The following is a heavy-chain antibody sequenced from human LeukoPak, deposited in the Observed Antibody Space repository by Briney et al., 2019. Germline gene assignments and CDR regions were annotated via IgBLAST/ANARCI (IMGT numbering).Heavy chain of an antibody. Sequence: GASVKASCKTSGYSFTSYGISWVRQAPGQGLEWMGWISAYNGNTNYAQKVQGRVTMTTDTSTSTAYMELRSLRSDDTAVYYCARDRWYSRNWNDAVDIWGQGTMVTVSS. V-gene: IGHV1-18*01. J-gene: IGHJ3*02. CDR1: GYSFTSYG. D-gene: IGHD6-13*01. CDR3: ARDRWYSRNWNDAVDI. CDR2: ISAYNGNT.